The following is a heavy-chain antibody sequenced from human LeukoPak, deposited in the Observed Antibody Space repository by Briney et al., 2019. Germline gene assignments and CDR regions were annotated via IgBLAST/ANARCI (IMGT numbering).Heavy chain of an antibody. V-gene: IGHV3-11*01. Sequence: GGSLRLSCAASGFTFSDYYMTWIRQAPGKGLEWISHISSSGSTIHYADCVKGRFTISRDNAKNSLYLQMNSLRAEDTAVYYCARVIAVAGTDWFDPWGQGTLVTVSS. CDR1: GFTFSDYY. J-gene: IGHJ5*02. CDR2: ISSSGSTI. CDR3: ARVIAVAGTDWFDP. D-gene: IGHD6-19*01.